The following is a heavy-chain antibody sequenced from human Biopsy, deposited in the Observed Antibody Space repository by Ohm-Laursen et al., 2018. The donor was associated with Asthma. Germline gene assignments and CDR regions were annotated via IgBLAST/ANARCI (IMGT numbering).Heavy chain of an antibody. D-gene: IGHD3-10*01. CDR2: ISVYNGNT. CDR3: ARAVDYSHYYGIDV. J-gene: IGHJ6*02. CDR1: GYTFNSAG. V-gene: IGHV1-18*01. Sequence: ASVKVSCKASGYTFNSAGITWVRQAPGQGLEWMGWISVYNGNTKVAQKLQNRVTMITDTSTSTAYMELRSLRSDDTAVYFCARAVDYSHYYGIDVWGQGTTVTVSS.